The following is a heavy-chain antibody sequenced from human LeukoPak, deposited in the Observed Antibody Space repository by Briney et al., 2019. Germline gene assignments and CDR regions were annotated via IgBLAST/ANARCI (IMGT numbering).Heavy chain of an antibody. CDR1: GDLIRTYY. J-gene: IGHJ6*02. CDR3: ARDGYEHYGMDV. CDR2: IYYTGST. V-gene: IGHV4-59*01. D-gene: IGHD5-18*01. Sequence: KASETLSLTCSVSGDLIRTYYWSWIRQPPGKGLEWIGYIYYTGSTNYNPSLKSRVTISVDTSKNQFSLNLTSVTAADTAVYYCARDGYEHYGMDVWGQGTTVTVSS.